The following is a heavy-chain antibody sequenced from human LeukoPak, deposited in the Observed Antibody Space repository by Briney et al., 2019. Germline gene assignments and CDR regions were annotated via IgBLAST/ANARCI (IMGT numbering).Heavy chain of an antibody. Sequence: PSETLSLACTVSGGSISSYYWSWVRQPPGKGLKWIGYIYYSGSTNYNPSLKSRVTISVDTSKNQFSLKLSSVTAADTAVYYCASFLAVAGTFTFDYWGQGTLVTVS. D-gene: IGHD6-19*01. J-gene: IGHJ4*02. CDR1: GGSISSYY. CDR2: IYYSGST. CDR3: ASFLAVAGTFTFDY. V-gene: IGHV4-59*01.